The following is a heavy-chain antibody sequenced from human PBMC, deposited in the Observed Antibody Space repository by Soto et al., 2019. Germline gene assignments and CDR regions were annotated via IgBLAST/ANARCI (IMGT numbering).Heavy chain of an antibody. Sequence: GASVKVSCKASGYTFTYYYIHWVRQAPGQGLEWMGIINPSGGSTSYAQKFQGRVTMTRDTSTSTVYMELSSLRSEDTAVYYCARAAPYYDFWSGYYDYWGQGTLVTVSS. V-gene: IGHV1-46*01. D-gene: IGHD3-3*01. CDR3: ARAAPYYDFWSGYYDY. CDR2: INPSGGST. J-gene: IGHJ4*02. CDR1: GYTFTYYY.